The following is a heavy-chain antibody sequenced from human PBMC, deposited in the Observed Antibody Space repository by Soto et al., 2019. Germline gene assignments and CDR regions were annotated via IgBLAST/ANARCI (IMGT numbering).Heavy chain of an antibody. J-gene: IGHJ3*02. V-gene: IGHV3-23*01. CDR2: ISGSGGST. D-gene: IGHD3-9*01. CDR1: GFTFSSYA. Sequence: GGSPRLSCAASGFTFSSYAMSWVRQAPGKGLEWVSAISGSGGSTYYADSVKGRFTISRDNSKNTLYLQMNSLRAEDTAVYDCGTKGYYDILTGYYNPGAFDIWGQGTMVTVSS. CDR3: GTKGYYDILTGYYNPGAFDI.